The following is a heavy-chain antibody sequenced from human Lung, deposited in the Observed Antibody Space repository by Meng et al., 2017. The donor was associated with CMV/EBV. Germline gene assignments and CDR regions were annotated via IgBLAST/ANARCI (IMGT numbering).Heavy chain of an antibody. CDR3: LRRSGGSV. V-gene: IGHV4-4*03. CDR1: GDSITNHNW. J-gene: IGHJ1*01. Sequence: ESGPARVRPLETLSPPCAVSGDSITNHNWWAWVRQPPGKGLEWIGEIPHRGSSAYNPSLKSRVSMSIDKSKNQFSLKLTSVTAADTAVYHCLRRSGGSVWGQGTLVTVSS. CDR2: IPHRGSS. D-gene: IGHD3-10*01.